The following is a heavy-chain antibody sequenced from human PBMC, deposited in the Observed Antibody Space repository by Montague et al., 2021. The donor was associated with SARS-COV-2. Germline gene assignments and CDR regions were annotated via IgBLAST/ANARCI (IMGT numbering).Heavy chain of an antibody. Sequence: SETLSLTCAVYGGSFSGYYWRWIRHPPGKGLEWIVEINHSGSTNYNPSLKSRVTISVDTSKNQFSLKLSSVTAADTAVYYCARGYDYVWGSYRYLHWFDPWGQGTLVTVSS. D-gene: IGHD3-16*02. J-gene: IGHJ5*02. V-gene: IGHV4-34*01. CDR2: INHSGST. CDR1: GGSFSGYY. CDR3: ARGYDYVWGSYRYLHWFDP.